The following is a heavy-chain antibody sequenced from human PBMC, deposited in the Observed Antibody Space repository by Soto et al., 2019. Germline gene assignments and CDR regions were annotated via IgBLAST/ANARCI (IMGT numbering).Heavy chain of an antibody. CDR2: ISGSGFKK. CDR3: TNDGGVWWLPS. J-gene: IGHJ5*02. D-gene: IGHD2-15*01. CDR1: GFIFENFG. Sequence: PGGSLRLSCAASGFIFENFGMSWVRQAPGKGLEWISSISGSGFKKYYADSVKGRFTISRDDAKNSLYLQMSSLRAEDTAIYYCTNDGGVWWLPSWGQGA. V-gene: IGHV3-23*01.